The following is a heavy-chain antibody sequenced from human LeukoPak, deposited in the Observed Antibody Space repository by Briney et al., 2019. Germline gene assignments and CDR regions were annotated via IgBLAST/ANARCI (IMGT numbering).Heavy chain of an antibody. J-gene: IGHJ4*02. CDR2: IYYSGST. Sequence: SETLSLTCTVSGGSISSSSYYWGWIRQPPGKGLEWIGSIYYSGSTYYNPSLKSRVTISVDTSKNQFSLKLNSVTAADTAVYYCARQDYSDLPVDYWGQGTLVTVSS. CDR3: ARQDYSDLPVDY. D-gene: IGHD4-17*01. V-gene: IGHV4-39*01. CDR1: GGSISSSSYY.